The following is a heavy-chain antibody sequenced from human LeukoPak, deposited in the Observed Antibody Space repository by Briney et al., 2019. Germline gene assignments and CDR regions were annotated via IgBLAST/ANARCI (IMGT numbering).Heavy chain of an antibody. D-gene: IGHD6-6*01. V-gene: IGHV4-31*03. CDR1: GGSISSGGYY. CDR3: AREGAARNFDY. J-gene: IGHJ4*02. Sequence: PSETLSLTCTVSGGSISSGGYYWSWIRQHPGKGLEWIGYIYYSGSTYYNPSLKSRVTISVDTSKNQFSLKLSSVTAADTAVYYCAREGAARNFDYWGQGILVTVSS. CDR2: IYYSGST.